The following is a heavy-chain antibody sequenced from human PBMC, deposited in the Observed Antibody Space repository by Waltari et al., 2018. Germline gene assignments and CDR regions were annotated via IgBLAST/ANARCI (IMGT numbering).Heavy chain of an antibody. CDR3: AKGAPLGCNRANCGDGFDV. Sequence: HLLESGGGLIQPGGSVRLSCAASGFTFDTYAMSWVRQAPGKGLEWVSSISATEYSGLDFRTYYTDSVKGRFTISRDNSKNTLYLQMTSLRVEDTAKYYSAKGAPLGCNRANCGDGFDVWGQGTVVNVSS. CDR2: ISATEYSGLDFRT. J-gene: IGHJ3*01. CDR1: GFTFDTYA. V-gene: IGHV3-23*01. D-gene: IGHD2-8*01.